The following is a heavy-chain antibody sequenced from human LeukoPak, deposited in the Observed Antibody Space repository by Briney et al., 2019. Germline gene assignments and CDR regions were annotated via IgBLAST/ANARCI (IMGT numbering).Heavy chain of an antibody. CDR1: GGSFSGYY. J-gene: IGHJ4*02. CDR3: ASGRQNYYDSSGYHY. V-gene: IGHV4-34*01. D-gene: IGHD3-22*01. Sequence: SETLSLTCAVYGGSFSGYYWSWIRQPPGKGLEWIGEINHSGSTNYNSSLKSRVTISVDTSKNQFSLKLSSVTAADTAVYYCASGRQNYYDSSGYHYWGQGTLVTVSS. CDR2: INHSGST.